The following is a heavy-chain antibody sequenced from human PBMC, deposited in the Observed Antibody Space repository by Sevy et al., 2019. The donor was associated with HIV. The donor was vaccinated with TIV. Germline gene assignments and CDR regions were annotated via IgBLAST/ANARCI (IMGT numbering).Heavy chain of an antibody. D-gene: IGHD3-10*01. Sequence: SETLSLTCAVSGYSISSGYYWGWIRQPPGKGLEWIGSIYHSGSTYYNPSLKSRVTISVDTSKNQFSLKLSSVTAADTAVYYCARESTSYGSGSYSPFDYWGQGTLVTVSS. V-gene: IGHV4-38-2*02. J-gene: IGHJ4*02. CDR2: IYHSGST. CDR3: ARESTSYGSGSYSPFDY. CDR1: GYSISSGYY.